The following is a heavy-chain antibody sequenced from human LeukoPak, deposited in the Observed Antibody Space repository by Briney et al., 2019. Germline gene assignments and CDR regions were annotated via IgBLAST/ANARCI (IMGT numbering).Heavy chain of an antibody. CDR2: ISSSSSYI. D-gene: IGHD2-2*01. J-gene: IGHJ4*02. V-gene: IGHV3-21*01. Sequence: GGSLRLSCAASGFTFSSYSMNWVRQAPGKGLEWVSSISSSSSYIYYADSVKGRFTISKDNAKNSLYLQMNSLRAEDTAVYYCARDVYCSSTSCSHHFDYWGQGTLVTVSS. CDR3: ARDVYCSSTSCSHHFDY. CDR1: GFTFSSYS.